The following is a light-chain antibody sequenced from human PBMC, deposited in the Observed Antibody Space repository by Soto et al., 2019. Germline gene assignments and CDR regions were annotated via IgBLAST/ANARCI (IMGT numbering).Light chain of an antibody. CDR2: DVS. CDR1: SSDVGGHNY. CDR3: SSYTSSSTLYV. V-gene: IGLV2-14*01. J-gene: IGLJ1*01. Sequence: LTQPASVSGSPGQSITISCTGTSSDVGGHNYVSWYQQHPGKAPKLMIYDVSNRPSGVSNRFSGSKSGNTASLTISGLQAEDEADYYCSSYTSSSTLYVFGTGTKVTVL.